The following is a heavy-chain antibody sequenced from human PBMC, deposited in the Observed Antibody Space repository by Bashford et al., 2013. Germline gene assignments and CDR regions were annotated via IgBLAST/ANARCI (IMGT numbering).Heavy chain of an antibody. CDR2: INPNSGGT. D-gene: IGHD3/OR15-3a*01. Sequence: ASVKVSCKASGYTFTGYYMHWVRQAPGQGLEWMGWINPNSGGTNYAQKFQGWVTMTRDTSISTAYMELSRLRSDDTAVYYCARDSQSTWTPFDYWGQGTLVTVSS. J-gene: IGHJ4*02. V-gene: IGHV1-2*04. CDR3: ARDSQSTWTPFDY. CDR1: GYTFTGYY.